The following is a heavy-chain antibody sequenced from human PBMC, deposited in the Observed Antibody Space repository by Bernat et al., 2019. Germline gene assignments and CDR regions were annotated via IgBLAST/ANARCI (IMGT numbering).Heavy chain of an antibody. Sequence: QLQLQESGPGLVKPSETLSPTCTVSGGSISSSSYYWGWIRQPPGKWLEWIGCIYYSGSTYYNPSLTSRVTITLETSKNQFALKLRSVTAADTAVYYCARHGHRWELLAEFDYWGQGTLVTVSS. V-gene: IGHV4-39*01. CDR1: GGSISSSSYY. D-gene: IGHD1-26*01. J-gene: IGHJ4*02. CDR2: IYYSGST. CDR3: ARHGHRWELLAEFDY.